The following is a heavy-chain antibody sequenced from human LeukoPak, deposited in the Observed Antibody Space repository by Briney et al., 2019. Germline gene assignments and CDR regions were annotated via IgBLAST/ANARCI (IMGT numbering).Heavy chain of an antibody. J-gene: IGHJ4*02. D-gene: IGHD5-18*01. V-gene: IGHV1-46*01. Sequence: ASVKVSCKASGYTFTSYGISWVRQAPGQGLEWMGIINPNGGSTSYAQKLQGRVTMTRDTSTSTVYMELSSLTSEDPAVYYCARSYGASVRSGCAYWGQGTLVTVSS. CDR2: INPNGGST. CDR1: GYTFTSYG. CDR3: ARSYGASVRSGCAY.